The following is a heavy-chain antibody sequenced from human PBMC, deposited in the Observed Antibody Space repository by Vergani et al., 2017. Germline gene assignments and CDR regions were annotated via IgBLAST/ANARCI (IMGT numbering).Heavy chain of an antibody. CDR2: IYSGGST. D-gene: IGHD3-9*01. Sequence: EVQLVESGGGLIQPGGSLRLSCAASGFTVSSNYMSWVRQAPGKGMEWVSVIYSGGSTYYADSVKGRFTISRDNSKNTLYLQMNSLRAEDSAVYYCARDIKLTGAQSGSSPRGYYYYGMDVWGQGTTVTVSS. J-gene: IGHJ6*02. CDR3: ARDIKLTGAQSGSSPRGYYYYGMDV. V-gene: IGHV3-53*01. CDR1: GFTVSSNY.